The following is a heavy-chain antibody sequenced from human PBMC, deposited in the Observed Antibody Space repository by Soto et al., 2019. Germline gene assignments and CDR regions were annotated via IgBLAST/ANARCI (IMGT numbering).Heavy chain of an antibody. Sequence: PLRVPCATSGCMLVDCAMNRVRQAPGKGLEWVSYISSSSVIDYADSVKGRFTVSRDNARNSLYLQMNSLRAEDTAVYYCARRFFSSPNCYDNYYYYMDVWGKGTTVTVSS. CDR2: ISSSSVI. V-gene: IGHV3-48*01. J-gene: IGHJ6*03. CDR3: ARRFFSSPNCYDNYYYYMDV. CDR1: GCMLVDCA. D-gene: IGHD2-2*01.